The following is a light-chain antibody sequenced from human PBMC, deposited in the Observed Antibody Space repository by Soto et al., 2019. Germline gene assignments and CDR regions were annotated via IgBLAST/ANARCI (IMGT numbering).Light chain of an antibody. CDR2: DVS. V-gene: IGLV2-14*01. CDR3: SSYTDDSIL. CDR1: SSDVGGYNY. Sequence: QSALTQPASVSGSPGQSITISCTGTSSDVGGYNYVSWYQQHPGKVLKLMIYDVSNRPSGVSNRFSGSKSGNTASLTISGLQAEDEADYYCSSYTDDSILFGRGTKLTVL. J-gene: IGLJ3*02.